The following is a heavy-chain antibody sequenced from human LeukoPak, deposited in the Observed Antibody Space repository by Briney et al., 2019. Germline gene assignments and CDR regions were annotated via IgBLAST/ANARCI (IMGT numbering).Heavy chain of an antibody. J-gene: IGHJ4*02. D-gene: IGHD6-13*01. CDR3: AKSQSNRSSWLIDY. CDR2: ISYDGSNK. V-gene: IGHV3-30*18. CDR1: GFTFSSYG. Sequence: PGGSLRLSCAASGFTFSSYGIHWVRQAPGKGLEWVAVISYDGSNKYYADSVKGRFTISRDNSKNTLFLQMNSLRAEDTAMYYCAKSQSNRSSWLIDYWGQGTLVTVSS.